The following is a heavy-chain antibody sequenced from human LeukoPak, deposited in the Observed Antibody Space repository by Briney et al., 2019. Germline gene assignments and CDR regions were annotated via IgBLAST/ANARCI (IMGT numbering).Heavy chain of an antibody. J-gene: IGHJ4*02. V-gene: IGHV1-8*01. Sequence: ASVKVSCKASGYTFTSYDINWVRQATGQGLEWMGWMNPNSGNTGYAQKFQGRVTMTRNTSISTAYMELSSLRSEDTAVYYCARGLTYDSSAYYISIPLDYWGQGTLVTVSS. D-gene: IGHD3-22*01. CDR3: ARGLTYDSSAYYISIPLDY. CDR2: MNPNSGNT. CDR1: GYTFTSYD.